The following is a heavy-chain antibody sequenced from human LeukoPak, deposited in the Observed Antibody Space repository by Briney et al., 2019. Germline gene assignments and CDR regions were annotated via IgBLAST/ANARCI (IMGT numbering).Heavy chain of an antibody. Sequence: PGGSLRLSCAASGFSFTNYNINWIRPAQEKGLEWVSSISSGSTYIYYADSVRGGFTMSRDNAKDSLFLQMNSLRADDTAVYYCARVSYRTPSCYELHFDYWGQGTLVTVSS. D-gene: IGHD2-2*01. J-gene: IGHJ4*02. CDR3: ARVSYRTPSCYELHFDY. CDR1: GFSFTNYN. CDR2: ISSGSTYI. V-gene: IGHV3-21*01.